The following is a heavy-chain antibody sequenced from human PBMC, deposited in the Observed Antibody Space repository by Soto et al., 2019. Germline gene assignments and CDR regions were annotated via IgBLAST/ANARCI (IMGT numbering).Heavy chain of an antibody. D-gene: IGHD3-9*01. CDR1: GGSISSGGYY. CDR2: IYYSGST. J-gene: IGHJ5*02. V-gene: IGHV4-31*03. CDR3: ARDRISKPGSYFNWFDP. Sequence: PSETLSLTCTVSGGSISSGGYYWSWIRQHPGKGLEWIGYIYYSGSTYYNPSLKSRVTISVDTSKNQFSLKLSSVTAADTAVYYCARDRISKPGSYFNWFDPWGQGTLGTVS.